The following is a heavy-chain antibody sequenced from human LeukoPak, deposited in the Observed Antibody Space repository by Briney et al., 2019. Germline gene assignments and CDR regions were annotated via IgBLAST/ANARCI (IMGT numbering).Heavy chain of an antibody. CDR1: GFTFSDYY. J-gene: IGHJ4*02. V-gene: IGHV3-11*01. CDR2: ISSSGSTI. Sequence: WESLSLSCAVSGFTFSDYYMSWIRQAPGKGLEWVSYISSSGSTIYYADYMKGRFTITRDTATNSVYLHMNSLSAEDTAVYYCARDPADTPGDYWGQGTLVTVSS. CDR3: ARDPADTPGDY.